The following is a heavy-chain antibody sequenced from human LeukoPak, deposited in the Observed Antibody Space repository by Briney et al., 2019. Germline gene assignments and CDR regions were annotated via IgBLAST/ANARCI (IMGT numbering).Heavy chain of an antibody. CDR3: ARDHYDSSGYYWIDY. CDR1: GFTFSSYA. Sequence: PGGSLRLSCAASGFTFSSYAMDWVRQAPGKGLEWVAVISYDGSNKYHADSAKGRFSISRDNSKNTLYLQMNSLRAEDTAVYYCARDHYDSSGYYWIDYWGQGTLVTVSS. CDR2: ISYDGSNK. V-gene: IGHV3-30-3*01. J-gene: IGHJ4*02. D-gene: IGHD3-22*01.